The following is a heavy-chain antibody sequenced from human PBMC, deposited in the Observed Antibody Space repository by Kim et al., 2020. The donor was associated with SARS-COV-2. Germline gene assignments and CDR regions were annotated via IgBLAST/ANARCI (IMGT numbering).Heavy chain of an antibody. CDR3: ARTIVVVVAATGGFDY. D-gene: IGHD2-15*01. J-gene: IGHJ4*02. V-gene: IGHV1-3*01. Sequence: KFQGRVTSTRDTSASTAYMELSSLRSEDTAVYYCARTIVVVVAATGGFDYWGQGTLVTVSS.